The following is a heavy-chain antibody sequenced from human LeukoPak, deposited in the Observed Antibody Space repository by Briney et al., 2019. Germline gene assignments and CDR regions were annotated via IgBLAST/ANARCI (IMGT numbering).Heavy chain of an antibody. Sequence: GGSLRLSCAASGFTFSSYGMHWVRQAPGKGLEWVAVISYDGSNKYYADSMKGRFTISRDNSKNMLYLQMNSLRAEDTAVYYCAKAYGDYDPDPWGQGTLVTVSS. V-gene: IGHV3-30*18. CDR1: GFTFSSYG. CDR2: ISYDGSNK. J-gene: IGHJ5*02. D-gene: IGHD4-17*01. CDR3: AKAYGDYDPDP.